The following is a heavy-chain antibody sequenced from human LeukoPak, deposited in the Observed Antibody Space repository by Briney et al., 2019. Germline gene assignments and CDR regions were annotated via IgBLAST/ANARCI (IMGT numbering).Heavy chain of an antibody. J-gene: IGHJ4*02. Sequence: GGSLRLSCAASGFTFSSYSMNWVRQAPGKGLEWVSSISSGSSYIYYADSVKGRFTISRDNAKNSLYLQMNSLRAEDTAVYYCARSVAGNRFDYWGQGTLVTVSS. V-gene: IGHV3-21*01. CDR1: GFTFSSYS. D-gene: IGHD6-19*01. CDR2: ISSGSSYI. CDR3: ARSVAGNRFDY.